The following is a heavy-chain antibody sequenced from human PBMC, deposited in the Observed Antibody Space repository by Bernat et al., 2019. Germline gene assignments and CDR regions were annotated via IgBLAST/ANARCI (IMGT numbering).Heavy chain of an antibody. CDR2: ISDRGT. Sequence: ELQLLASGGGFVHPVGSLRLSCAASGFTFSIYAMIWVRQAPGKGLELVSKISDRGTYYADSVMGRFTISRDNSKNTLYLKMNRLRAEDTAIYYCAKDSKNWSYCDYWGQGTLV. CDR3: AKDSKNWSYCDY. D-gene: IGHD1-1*01. CDR1: GFTFSIYA. V-gene: IGHV3-23*01. J-gene: IGHJ4*02.